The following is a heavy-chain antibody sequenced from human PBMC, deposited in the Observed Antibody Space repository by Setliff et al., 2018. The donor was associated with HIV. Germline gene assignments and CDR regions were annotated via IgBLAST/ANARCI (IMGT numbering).Heavy chain of an antibody. CDR1: GGSFSGYY. Sequence: PSETLSLTCAVYGGSFSGYYWNWIRQPPGKGLEWIGSIFYSETVYYGGRTYYSPSLKSRVTISVDTSKNQFSLKLRSVTAADTAVYYCARDLRGTQSSDYWGQGTLVTVSS. V-gene: IGHV4-34*11. CDR2: IFYSETVYYGGRT. CDR3: ARDLRGTQSSDY. D-gene: IGHD1-1*01. J-gene: IGHJ4*02.